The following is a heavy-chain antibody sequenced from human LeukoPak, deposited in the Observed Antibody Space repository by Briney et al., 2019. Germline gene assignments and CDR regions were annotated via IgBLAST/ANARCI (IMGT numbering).Heavy chain of an antibody. J-gene: IGHJ4*02. CDR3: TTYYYDSSGYYPGDY. CDR2: IKSKTDGGTT. V-gene: IGHV3-15*01. D-gene: IGHD3-22*01. Sequence: PGGSLRLSCAASGFTFSNAWTSWVRQAPGKGLEWVGRIKSKTDGGTTDYAAPVKGRFTISRDDSKNTLYLQMNSLKTEDTAVYYCTTYYYDSSGYYPGDYWGQGTLVTVSS. CDR1: GFTFSNAW.